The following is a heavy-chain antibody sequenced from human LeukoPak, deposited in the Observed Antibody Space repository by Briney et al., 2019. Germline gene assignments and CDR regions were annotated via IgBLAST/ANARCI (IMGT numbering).Heavy chain of an antibody. CDR2: IYGGGTT. J-gene: IGHJ6*02. CDR3: ARTGWGAYGMDV. V-gene: IGHV3-53*01. CDR1: EFHVSSLY. D-gene: IGHD1-26*01. Sequence: GALRLSCVGSEFHVSSLYMSWVRQAPGRGLEWVSVIYGGGTTNYADSVKGRFTISRDTFENTVHLEMSDLRVEDTAVYYCARTGWGAYGMDVWGPGTTVTVSS.